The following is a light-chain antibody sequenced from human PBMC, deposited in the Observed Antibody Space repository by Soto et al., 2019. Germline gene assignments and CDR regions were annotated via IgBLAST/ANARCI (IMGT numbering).Light chain of an antibody. Sequence: EIVMTQSPATLSVSPGERVTLSCRASQSVTTNLAWYQQKPGQVPRLLIYSASARAADVPARFSGSGSGTDFTLTISSLQSEDFGVYYCQQYDYWWTFGQGTKVDI. CDR2: SAS. V-gene: IGKV3-15*01. J-gene: IGKJ1*01. CDR1: QSVTTN. CDR3: QQYDYWWT.